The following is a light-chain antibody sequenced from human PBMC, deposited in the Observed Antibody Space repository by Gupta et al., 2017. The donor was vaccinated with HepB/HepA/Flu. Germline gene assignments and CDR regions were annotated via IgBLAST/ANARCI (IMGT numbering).Light chain of an antibody. J-gene: IGKJ4*01. V-gene: IGKV3-11*01. Sequence: DILLTQSPSTLSLSPGERATLSCRASQSVSSYLAWYQQKPGQAPRLLIYDASTRATGIPARFSGSGSGTDFTLTISSLEPEDFAVDYCQQRSNWPPARTFGGGTKVEIK. CDR1: QSVSSY. CDR2: DAS. CDR3: QQRSNWPPART.